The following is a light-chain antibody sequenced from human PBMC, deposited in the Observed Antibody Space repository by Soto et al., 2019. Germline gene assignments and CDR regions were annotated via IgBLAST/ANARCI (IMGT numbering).Light chain of an antibody. J-gene: IGKJ5*01. CDR1: QSVSSSY. CDR3: QQYGSSPLSIT. Sequence: EIVLTQSPGTLSLSPGERATLSCRASQSVSSSYLAWYQQKPGQAPRLLIYGASSRATGIPDRFSGSGSGTDFTLTIIRLEPEDFAVYYCQQYGSSPLSITFGQGTRLEIK. CDR2: GAS. V-gene: IGKV3-20*01.